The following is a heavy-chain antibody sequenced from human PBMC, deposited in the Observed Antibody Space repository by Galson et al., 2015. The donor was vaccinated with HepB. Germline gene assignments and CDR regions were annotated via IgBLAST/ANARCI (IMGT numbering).Heavy chain of an antibody. J-gene: IGHJ5*02. CDR3: ARGIRLRGHNWFDP. D-gene: IGHD4-17*01. Sequence: VKVSCKASGGTFSSYAISWVRQAPGQGLEWMGGIIPIFGTANYAQKFQGRVTITADESTSTAYMELSSLRSEDTAVYYCARGIRLRGHNWFDPWGQGTLVTVSS. CDR2: IIPIFGTA. CDR1: GGTFSSYA. V-gene: IGHV1-69*13.